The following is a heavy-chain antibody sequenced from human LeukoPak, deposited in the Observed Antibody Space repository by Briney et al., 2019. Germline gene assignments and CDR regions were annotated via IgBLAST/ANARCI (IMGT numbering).Heavy chain of an antibody. Sequence: ASVKVSCKASGYTFTSYYMHWVRQAPGQGLEWMGIINPSGGSTSYAQKLQGRVTMTTDTSTSTAYMELRSLRSDDTAVYYCARDSGPDGLDPWGQGTLVTVSS. D-gene: IGHD5-12*01. V-gene: IGHV1-46*01. CDR2: INPSGGST. CDR3: ARDSGPDGLDP. J-gene: IGHJ5*02. CDR1: GYTFTSYY.